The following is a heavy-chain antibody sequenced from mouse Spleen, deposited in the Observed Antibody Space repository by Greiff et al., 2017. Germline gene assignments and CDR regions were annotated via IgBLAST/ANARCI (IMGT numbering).Heavy chain of an antibody. CDR2: ISSGSSTI. V-gene: IGHV5-17*02. J-gene: IGHJ4*01. D-gene: IGHD2-14*01. CDR3: ARYYRYNYYAMDY. Sequence: EVQGVESGGGLVKPGGSLKLSCAASGFAFSSFGMHWVRQAPEKGLEWVAYISSGSSTIYYADTVKGRFTISRDNPKNTLFLQMTSLRSEDTAMYYCARYYRYNYYAMDYWGQGTSVTVSS. CDR1: GFAFSSFG.